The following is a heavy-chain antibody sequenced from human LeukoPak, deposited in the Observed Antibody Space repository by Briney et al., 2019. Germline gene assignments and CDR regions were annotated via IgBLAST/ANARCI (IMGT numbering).Heavy chain of an antibody. CDR3: ARNLITYEQGEEYNWFNP. V-gene: IGHV4-38-2*02. Sequence: SETLSLTCTVSGYSISSGYYWGWIRQPPGKGLEWIGSIYHSGSTYYNPSLKSRVTISVDTSKNQFSLKLSSVTAADTAVYYCARNLITYEQGEEYNWFNPWGQGTLVTVSS. CDR1: GYSISSGYY. CDR2: IYHSGST. J-gene: IGHJ5*02. D-gene: IGHD3-16*01.